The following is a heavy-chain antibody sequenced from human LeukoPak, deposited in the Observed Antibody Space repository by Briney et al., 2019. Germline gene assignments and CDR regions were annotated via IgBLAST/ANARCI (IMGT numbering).Heavy chain of an antibody. D-gene: IGHD6-19*01. J-gene: IGHJ4*02. V-gene: IGHV5-51*01. Sequence: GESLKISCKGSGYSFTSYWIGWVRQMPGKGLEWMGIIYPGDSDTRYNPSFQGQVTISADKSISTAYLQWSSLKASDTAMYHCARHHGPIAVAGDYFDYWGQGTLVTVSS. CDR1: GYSFTSYW. CDR3: ARHHGPIAVAGDYFDY. CDR2: IYPGDSDT.